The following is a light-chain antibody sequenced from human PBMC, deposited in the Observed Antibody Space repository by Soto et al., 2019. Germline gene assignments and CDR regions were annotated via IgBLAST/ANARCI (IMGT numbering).Light chain of an antibody. J-gene: IGKJ1*01. V-gene: IGKV3-11*01. Sequence: EIVLTQSPATLSLSPGERATLSCRASQSVSRYFAWYQQKPGQPPRLLIYDTSNRATGIPARFSGSGSGTDFTLTISSLEPEDFAVYYCQQRCDWPLTFGQGTKVEIK. CDR1: QSVSRY. CDR2: DTS. CDR3: QQRCDWPLT.